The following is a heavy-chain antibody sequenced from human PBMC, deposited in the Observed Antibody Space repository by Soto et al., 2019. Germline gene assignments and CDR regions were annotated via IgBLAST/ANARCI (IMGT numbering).Heavy chain of an antibody. CDR3: AREAYYYDSSGYYETHGMDV. Sequence: ASVKVSCKASGYSFTNHGIHWVRQAPGQRPEWMGWISAGNGQTKYSQRFQGRVTITRDTSANTAYMELSSLRSEDTAVYYCAREAYYYDSSGYYETHGMDVWGQGTTVTVSS. CDR1: GYSFTNHG. D-gene: IGHD3-22*01. J-gene: IGHJ6*02. V-gene: IGHV1-3*01. CDR2: ISAGNGQT.